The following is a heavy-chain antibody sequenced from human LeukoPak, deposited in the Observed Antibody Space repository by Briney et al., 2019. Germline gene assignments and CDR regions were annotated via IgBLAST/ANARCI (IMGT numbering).Heavy chain of an antibody. D-gene: IGHD6-13*01. CDR3: ARGSTGSWRTFDY. V-gene: IGHV4-34*01. CDR1: GGSFSGYY. CDR2: INHSGST. Sequence: PSETLSLTCAVYGGSFSGYYRSWIRQPPGKGLEWIGEINHSGSTNYNPSLKSRVTISVDTSKNQFSLKLSSVTAADTAVYYCARGSTGSWRTFDYWGQGTLVTVSS. J-gene: IGHJ4*02.